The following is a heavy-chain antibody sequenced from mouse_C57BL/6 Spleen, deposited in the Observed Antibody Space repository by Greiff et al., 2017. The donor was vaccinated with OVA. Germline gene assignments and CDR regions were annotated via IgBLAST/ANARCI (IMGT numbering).Heavy chain of an antibody. Sequence: EVQVVESGGGLVQPGGSLKLSCAASGFTFSDYYMYWFRQTPEKRLEWVAYISNGGGSTYYPDTVKGRFTISRDNAKNTLYLQMSRLKSEDTAMYYCARLEAMDYWGQGTSVTVSS. V-gene: IGHV5-12*01. J-gene: IGHJ4*01. CDR3: ARLEAMDY. CDR1: GFTFSDYY. CDR2: ISNGGGST.